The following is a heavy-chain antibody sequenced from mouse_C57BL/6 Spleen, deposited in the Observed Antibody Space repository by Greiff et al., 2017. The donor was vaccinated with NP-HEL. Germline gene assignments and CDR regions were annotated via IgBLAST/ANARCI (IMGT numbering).Heavy chain of an antibody. J-gene: IGHJ2*01. Sequence: VQLQQSGPELVKPGASVKISCKASGYAFSSSWMNWVKQRPGKGLEWIGRIYPGDGDTNYNGKFKGKATLTADKSSSTAYMQLSSLTSEDSAVYCCARYYGSLDFDYWGQGTTLTVSS. D-gene: IGHD1-1*01. CDR1: GYAFSSSW. V-gene: IGHV1-82*01. CDR3: ARYYGSLDFDY. CDR2: IYPGDGDT.